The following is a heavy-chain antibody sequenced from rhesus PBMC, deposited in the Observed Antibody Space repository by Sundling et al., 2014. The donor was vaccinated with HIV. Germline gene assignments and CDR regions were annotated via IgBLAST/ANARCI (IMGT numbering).Heavy chain of an antibody. V-gene: IGHV3-136*01. J-gene: IGHJ4*01. CDR2: ISSAINYI. CDR3: TSGGYYDSGYYTGFDY. CDR1: GFTFSSYG. D-gene: IGHD3-28*01. Sequence: EVQLVESGGGLVQTGGSLRLFCAASGFTFSSYGMSWVRQAPGKGLEWVSSISSAINYIYYADSVKGRFTISRDNAKNSLSLQMNSLRAEDTAVYYCTSGGYYDSGYYTGFDYWGQGVLVTVSS.